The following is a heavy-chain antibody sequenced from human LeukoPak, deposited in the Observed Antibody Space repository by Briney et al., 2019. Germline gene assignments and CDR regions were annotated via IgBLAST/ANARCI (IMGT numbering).Heavy chain of an antibody. CDR3: AKSRGSGLFDY. J-gene: IGHJ4*02. CDR2: ISGSGGST. V-gene: IGHV3-23*01. D-gene: IGHD3-10*01. Sequence: GGSLRLSCSASGFTFSSFAMSWVRQAPGKGLEWVSGISGSGGSTYYADSVKGRFTISRDNSKNTLYLQMNSLRADDTAVYYCAKSRGSGLFDYWGQGTLVTVSS. CDR1: GFTFSSFA.